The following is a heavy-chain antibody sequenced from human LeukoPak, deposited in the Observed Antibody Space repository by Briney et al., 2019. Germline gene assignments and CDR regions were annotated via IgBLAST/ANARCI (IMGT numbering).Heavy chain of an antibody. J-gene: IGHJ4*02. CDR1: GFTFSNAW. V-gene: IGHV3-23*01. CDR2: ISGSGGST. CDR3: AKDSVPYYYGSGSYPDY. Sequence: GGSLRLSCAASGFTFSNAWMNWVRQAPGKGLEWVSGISGSGGSTYYADSVKGRFTISRDNSRNTLYLQMNSLTAEDTAVYYCAKDSVPYYYGSGSYPDYWGQGTLVTVSS. D-gene: IGHD3-10*01.